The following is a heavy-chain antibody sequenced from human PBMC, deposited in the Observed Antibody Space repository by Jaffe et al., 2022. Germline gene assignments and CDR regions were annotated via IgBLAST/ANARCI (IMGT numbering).Heavy chain of an antibody. CDR2: IHQSGST. D-gene: IGHD2-15*01. V-gene: IGHV4-38-2*01. Sequence: QVQLQESGPGLVKPSETLSLTCAVSGYSISSGYYWGWIRQPPGKGLEWIGSIHQSGSTYYNPSLKSRVTISLDTSKNQFSLNLNSVTAADTAEYYCARQIYCYGGRCGFWYFDLWGRGTLVTVSS. CDR1: GYSISSGYY. J-gene: IGHJ2*01. CDR3: ARQIYCYGGRCGFWYFDL.